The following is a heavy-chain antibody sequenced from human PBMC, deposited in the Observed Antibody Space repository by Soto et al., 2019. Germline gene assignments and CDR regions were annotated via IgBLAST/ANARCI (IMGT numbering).Heavy chain of an antibody. CDR3: AKVASHRTYHDDVWGSYPQP. Sequence: GGSLRLSCADSGFTFSSYAMSWVRQAPGKGLEWASAISGSGGSTYYADSVKGRFTISRDNSKNTLNLQMNRLRAEDTAVYYCAKVASHRTYHDDVWGSYPQPGGQGTLVTVS. J-gene: IGHJ5*02. CDR2: ISGSGGST. D-gene: IGHD3-16*01. V-gene: IGHV3-23*01. CDR1: GFTFSSYA.